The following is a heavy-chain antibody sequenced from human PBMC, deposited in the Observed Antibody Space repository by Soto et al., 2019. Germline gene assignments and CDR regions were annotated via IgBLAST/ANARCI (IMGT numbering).Heavy chain of an antibody. CDR3: AHERESYDDFRSGFQISATVSGAFYI. CDR1: GFSLSSHGVG. CDR2: IFWYDDK. V-gene: IGHV2-5*01. Sequence: QITLKESGPTLVKPTQTLTLTCTFYGFSLSSHGVGVGWIRQPQGKALEWLALIFWYDDKRYSPSLKSRLTITIDTSNNHVVLTVTDMDPVDTAADYWAHERESYDDFRSGFQISATVSGAFYIWGQGTMVTISS. D-gene: IGHD3-3*01. J-gene: IGHJ3*02.